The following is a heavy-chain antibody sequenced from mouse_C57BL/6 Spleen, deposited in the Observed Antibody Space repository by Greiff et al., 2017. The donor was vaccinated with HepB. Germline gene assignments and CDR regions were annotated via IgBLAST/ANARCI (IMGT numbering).Heavy chain of an antibody. CDR3: TGESRYYYGSRRDYYAMDY. CDR2: IRLKSDNYAT. D-gene: IGHD1-1*01. CDR1: GFTFSNYW. Sequence: EVMLVESGGGLVQPGGSMKLSCVASGFTFSNYWMNWVRQSPEKGLEWVAQIRLKSDNYATHYAESVKGRFTISRDDSKSSVYLQMNNLRAEDTGIYYCTGESRYYYGSRRDYYAMDYWGQGTSVTVSS. V-gene: IGHV6-3*01. J-gene: IGHJ4*01.